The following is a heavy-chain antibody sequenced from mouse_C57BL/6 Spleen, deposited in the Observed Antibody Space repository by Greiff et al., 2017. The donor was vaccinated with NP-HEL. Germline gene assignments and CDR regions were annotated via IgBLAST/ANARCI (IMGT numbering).Heavy chain of an antibody. J-gene: IGHJ1*03. V-gene: IGHV1-18*01. CDR3: AREGYYGSSPCFDV. Sequence: EVQLQQSGPELVKPGASVKIPCKASGYTFTDYNMDWVKQSHGKSLEWIGDINPNNGGTIYNQKFKGKATLTVDKSSSTAYMELRSLTSEDTAVYYCAREGYYGSSPCFDVWGTRTTVTVSS. D-gene: IGHD1-1*01. CDR1: GYTFTDYN. CDR2: INPNNGGT.